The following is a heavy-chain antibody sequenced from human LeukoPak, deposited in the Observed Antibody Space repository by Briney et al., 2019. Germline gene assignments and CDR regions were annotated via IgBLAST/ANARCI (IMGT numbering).Heavy chain of an antibody. D-gene: IGHD5-24*01. CDR2: IYYSGST. V-gene: IGHV4-59*08. CDR1: GGSMSSYY. J-gene: IGHJ4*02. CDR3: ARGARAGYNLEPFDY. Sequence: PSETLSLTCTVSGGSMSSYYWSWIRQPPGKGLEWIGYIYYSGSTKYNTSLKSRFTISVDTSKNQFSLKLSSVTAADTAVYYCARGARAGYNLEPFDYWGQGTLVTVSS.